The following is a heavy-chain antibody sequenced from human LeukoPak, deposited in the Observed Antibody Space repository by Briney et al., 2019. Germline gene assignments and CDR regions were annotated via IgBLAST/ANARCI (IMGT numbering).Heavy chain of an antibody. Sequence: GGSLRLSCAASGFTFSSYSMNWVRQAPGKGLEWLSSISSSSSYIYYADSVKGRFTISRDNAKNSLYLQMNSLRAEDTAVYYCASAKYGSGSYYDYWGQGTLVTVSS. J-gene: IGHJ4*02. CDR1: GFTFSSYS. D-gene: IGHD3-10*01. CDR3: ASAKYGSGSYYDY. CDR2: ISSSSSYI. V-gene: IGHV3-21*01.